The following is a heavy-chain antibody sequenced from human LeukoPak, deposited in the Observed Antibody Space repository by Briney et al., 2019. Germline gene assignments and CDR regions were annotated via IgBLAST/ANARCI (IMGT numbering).Heavy chain of an antibody. Sequence: SGGSLRLSCAASGFTFNNYAMTWVRQAPGKGLEWVTTITGSGASTYSADSVRGRFTISRDNSKNTLFLQMNSLRADDTAVYYCARNQDSSWYYYYMDVWGIGTMVTVYS. CDR3: ARNQDSSWYYYYMDV. V-gene: IGHV3-23*01. CDR2: ITGSGAST. J-gene: IGHJ6*03. D-gene: IGHD6-13*01. CDR1: GFTFNNYA.